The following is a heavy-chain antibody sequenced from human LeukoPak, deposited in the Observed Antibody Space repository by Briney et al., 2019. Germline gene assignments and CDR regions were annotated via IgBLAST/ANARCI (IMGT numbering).Heavy chain of an antibody. CDR3: AKDQGITMVRRVNRALDY. J-gene: IGHJ4*02. Sequence: GGSLRLSCAASGFTFSSYGMHWVRQAPGKGLEWVAFIRHDGSNKYYADSVKGRFTISRDNSKNTLYLQMNSLRAEDTAVYYRAKDQGITMVRRVNRALDYWGQGTLVTVSS. CDR1: GFTFSSYG. CDR2: IRHDGSNK. V-gene: IGHV3-30*02. D-gene: IGHD3-10*01.